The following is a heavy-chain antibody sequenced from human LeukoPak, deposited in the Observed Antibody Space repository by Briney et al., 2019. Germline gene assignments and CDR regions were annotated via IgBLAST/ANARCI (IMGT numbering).Heavy chain of an antibody. CDR3: ARDDSFQFDS. V-gene: IGHV1-2*02. CDR2: INRNTGGT. D-gene: IGHD5-18*01. Sequence: ASVKVSCKASGYTFTSYGISWVRQAPGQGLERMGWINRNTGGTNYAQKFQGRVTMTRATSISTAYMELSSLTSDDTAVYYCARDDSFQFDSWGQGTLVTVSS. CDR1: GYTFTSYG. J-gene: IGHJ4*02.